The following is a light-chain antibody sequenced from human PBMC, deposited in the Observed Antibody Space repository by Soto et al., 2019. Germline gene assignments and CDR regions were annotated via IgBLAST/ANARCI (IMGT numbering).Light chain of an antibody. V-gene: IGKV3-15*01. CDR1: QSFNSN. CDR2: CAS. J-gene: IGKJ1*01. CDR3: QQYKNWRPWT. Sequence: EVVMTESPATLSVSRGVRATLSYRASQSFNSNLACYQQKPGQDRRVLNYCASTRATGTPARFSGSGSGTEFTLTISSLQSEDFVVYYCQQYKNWRPWTFGKGTKGAIK.